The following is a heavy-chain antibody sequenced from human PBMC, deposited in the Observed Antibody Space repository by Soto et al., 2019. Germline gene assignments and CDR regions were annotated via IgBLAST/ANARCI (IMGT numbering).Heavy chain of an antibody. CDR1: GDSISRHY. Sequence: NPSETLSLTCSVFGDSISRHYWSWIRQPAGKGLEYIGRIYNSGLINYNPSLESRVSMSVDPSKNQISLKLTSATAADTAIYYCARGPLCGEECYFAFWGQGTLVTVSS. CDR2: IYNSGLI. CDR3: ARGPLCGEECYFAF. V-gene: IGHV4-4*07. J-gene: IGHJ4*02. D-gene: IGHD2-21*01.